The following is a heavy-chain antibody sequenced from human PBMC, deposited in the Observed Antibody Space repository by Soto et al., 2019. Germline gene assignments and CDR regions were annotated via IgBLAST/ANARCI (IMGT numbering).Heavy chain of an antibody. D-gene: IGHD3-10*01. V-gene: IGHV1-46*03. Sequence: QVQVVQSGAEVKKPGASEKVSCKTSGYTFTNNYLHWERQGTGQGLEWMGIISPSGGSTRYAQEFEGRVTMTTDTSTSTVYMELGSLTSEETSVYYCARASGALDVWGQGTMVTVSS. CDR3: ARASGALDV. CDR2: ISPSGGST. J-gene: IGHJ3*01. CDR1: GYTFTNNY.